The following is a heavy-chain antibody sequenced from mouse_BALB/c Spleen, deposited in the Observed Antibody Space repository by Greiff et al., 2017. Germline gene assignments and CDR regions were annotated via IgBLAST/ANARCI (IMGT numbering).Heavy chain of an antibody. V-gene: IGHV3-2*02. CDR2: ISYSGST. D-gene: IGHD2-14*01. J-gene: IGHJ2*01. CDR1: GYSITSDYA. Sequence: EVHLVESGPGLVKPSQSLSLTCTVTGYSITSDYAWNWIRQFPGNKLEWMGYISYSGSTSYNPSLKSRISITRDTSKNQFFLQLNSVTTEDTATYYCASHRDYFDYWGQGTTLTVSS. CDR3: ASHRDYFDY.